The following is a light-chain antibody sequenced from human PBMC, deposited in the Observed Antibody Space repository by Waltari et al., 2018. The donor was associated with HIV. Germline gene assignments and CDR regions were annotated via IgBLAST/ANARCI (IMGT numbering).Light chain of an antibody. Sequence: QSVLTQPPSASGTPGQTVTISCSGRDSNLGTNTVNWYQQLPGTAPKLLGYPNALRPSGVPARFSGAKSGTSASLAISGRQSEDEAIYYCSSWDDSLCGVAFGGGTTVTVL. CDR2: PNA. CDR3: SSWDDSLCGVA. J-gene: IGLJ2*01. V-gene: IGLV1-44*01. CDR1: DSNLGTNT.